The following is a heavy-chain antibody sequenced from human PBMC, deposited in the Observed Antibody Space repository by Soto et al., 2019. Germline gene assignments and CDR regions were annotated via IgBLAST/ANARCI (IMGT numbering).Heavy chain of an antibody. J-gene: IGHJ5*02. CDR2: MYSKERT. D-gene: IGHD3-16*01. Sequence: SETLSLTCTVSGGSITNYYWSWIRQPAGKGLEWSGRMYSKERTNYNLSFKSRVTMSVDTSKNQFSLKLNAVTAADTAVYYCARDDYKDGGNNWFDPWGQVTLVTVS. V-gene: IGHV4-4*07. CDR1: GGSITNYY. CDR3: ARDDYKDGGNNWFDP.